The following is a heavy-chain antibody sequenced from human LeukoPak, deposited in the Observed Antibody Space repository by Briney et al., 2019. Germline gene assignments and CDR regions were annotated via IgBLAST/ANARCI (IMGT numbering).Heavy chain of an antibody. CDR3: ARTAYARFFDL. V-gene: IGHV4-59*01. J-gene: IGHJ2*01. D-gene: IGHD2-21*01. CDR1: GDPINSYF. CDR2: IYYSGST. Sequence: KPSETPSPTCTVSGDPINSYFWSWIRQPPGKGLEWIGHIYYSGSTNYNPSLKSRVTISIDTSKNQFSLKLSSVTAADTAVYYCARTAYARFFDLWGRGTLVTVSS.